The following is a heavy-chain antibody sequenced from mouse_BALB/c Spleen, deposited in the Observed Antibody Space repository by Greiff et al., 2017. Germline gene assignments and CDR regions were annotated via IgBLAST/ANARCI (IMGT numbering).Heavy chain of an antibody. CDR1: GYTFTSYW. CDR3: ARSEGLRAWFAY. D-gene: IGHD2-4*01. V-gene: IGHV1S81*02. CDR2: INPSNGRT. Sequence: QVQLQQPGAELVKPGASVKLSCKASGYTFTSYWMHWVKQRPGQGLEWIGEINPSNGRTNYNEKFKSKATLTVDKSSSTAYMQLSSLTSEDSAVYYCARSEGLRAWFAYWGQGTLVTVSA. J-gene: IGHJ3*01.